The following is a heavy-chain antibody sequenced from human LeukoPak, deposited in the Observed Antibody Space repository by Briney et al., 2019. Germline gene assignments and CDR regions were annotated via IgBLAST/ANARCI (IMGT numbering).Heavy chain of an antibody. CDR3: AKGWKGNLDY. V-gene: IGHV3-23*01. CDR1: GFSFSSNA. Sequence: GASLRLSCAASGFSFSSNAMNWVRQAPGKGLEWVSAVSGSGSSTYYADSVKGRFTISRDNSKNTVYLQMNSLRAEDTALYYCAKGWKGNLDYWGQGTLVTVSS. D-gene: IGHD1-14*01. CDR2: VSGSGSST. J-gene: IGHJ4*02.